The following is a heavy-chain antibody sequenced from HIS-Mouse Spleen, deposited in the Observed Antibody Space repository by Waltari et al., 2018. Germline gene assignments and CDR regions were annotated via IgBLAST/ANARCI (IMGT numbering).Heavy chain of an antibody. CDR1: GYSISSGYY. V-gene: IGHV4-38-2*02. D-gene: IGHD5-12*01. CDR3: ARDGGIVATIRHDY. CDR2: IYHSGGT. J-gene: IGHJ4*02. Sequence: QVQLQESGPGLVKPSETLSLTCTVSGYSISSGYYWGWIRQPPGKGLEWIGSIYHSGGTYSNPSLKSRVTISVETSKNPFSLKLSSVTAADTAVYYCARDGGIVATIRHDYWGQGTLVTVSS.